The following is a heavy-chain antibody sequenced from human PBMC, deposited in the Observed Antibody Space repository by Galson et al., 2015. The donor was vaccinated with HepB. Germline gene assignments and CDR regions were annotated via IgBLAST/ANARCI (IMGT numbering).Heavy chain of an antibody. Sequence: SLRLSCAASGFTFSGSAIHWVRQASGKGLEWVGRIRSEANTYATAYAASVKGRFTISRDDSKNTAYLQMNSLKTEDTAVYYCTRLRGVTTPLYYYYGMDVWGQGTMVTVSS. D-gene: IGHD4-17*01. CDR1: GFTFSGSA. V-gene: IGHV3-73*01. CDR2: IRSEANTYAT. J-gene: IGHJ6*02. CDR3: TRLRGVTTPLYYYYGMDV.